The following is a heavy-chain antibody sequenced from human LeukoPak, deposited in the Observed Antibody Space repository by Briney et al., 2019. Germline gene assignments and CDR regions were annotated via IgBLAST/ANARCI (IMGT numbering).Heavy chain of an antibody. CDR1: GFTFSSSA. CDR3: AKQGNAYDV. V-gene: IGHV3-23*01. J-gene: IGHJ3*01. Sequence: TGGSLRLSCAASGFTFSSSAMSWVRQVPGKGLEWVSGISASGGSTYYADSVKGRFTISRDNSKNTLYLQMNTLRAEDTALYYCAKQGNAYDVWGQGTLVTVSS. CDR2: ISASGGST.